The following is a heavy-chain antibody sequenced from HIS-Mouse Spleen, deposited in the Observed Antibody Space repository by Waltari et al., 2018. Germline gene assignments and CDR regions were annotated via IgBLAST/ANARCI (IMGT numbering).Heavy chain of an antibody. CDR3: ARGPNWNYAFDI. Sequence: QVQLVESGGGVVQPGRSLRLSCAASGFTFSSYVMHWVRQAPGKGLEWVAVISYDGSNKYYADSVKGRFTISRDNSKNTLYLQMNSLRAEDTAVYYCARGPNWNYAFDIWGQGTMVTVSS. CDR1: GFTFSSYV. V-gene: IGHV3-30*04. CDR2: ISYDGSNK. D-gene: IGHD1-7*01. J-gene: IGHJ3*02.